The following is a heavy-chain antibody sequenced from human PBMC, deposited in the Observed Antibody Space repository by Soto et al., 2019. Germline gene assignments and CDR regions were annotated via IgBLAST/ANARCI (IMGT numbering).Heavy chain of an antibody. Sequence: GASVKVSCKASVDTFTTYGISWGRQAPGQGLEWMGWISGYNDNTKYAQKVQGRVTMTADTSTSTAYLELRSLRSDDTAVYYCARDRAEVLRYFDWLLYFDYWGQGTLVTVSS. D-gene: IGHD3-9*01. CDR3: ARDRAEVLRYFDWLLYFDY. CDR1: VDTFTTYG. V-gene: IGHV1-18*01. J-gene: IGHJ4*02. CDR2: ISGYNDNT.